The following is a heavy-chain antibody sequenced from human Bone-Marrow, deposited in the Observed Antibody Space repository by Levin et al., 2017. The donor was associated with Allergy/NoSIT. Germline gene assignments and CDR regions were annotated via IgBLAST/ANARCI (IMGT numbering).Heavy chain of an antibody. Sequence: GGSLRLSCAASGFTFSSYAMSWVRQAPGKGLEWVSAISGSGGSTYYADSVKGRFTISRDNSKNTLYLQMNSLRAEDTAVYYCAKDKSFGIFRDIGGSYRMSWGQGTLVTVSS. CDR2: ISGSGGST. CDR1: GFTFSSYA. V-gene: IGHV3-23*01. D-gene: IGHD3-16*02. J-gene: IGHJ4*02. CDR3: AKDKSFGIFRDIGGSYRMS.